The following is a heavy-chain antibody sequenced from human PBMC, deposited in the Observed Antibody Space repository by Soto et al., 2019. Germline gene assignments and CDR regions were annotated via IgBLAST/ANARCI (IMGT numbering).Heavy chain of an antibody. CDR2: IYYNGST. CDR3: ARGWGSGSYYRPFDN. V-gene: IGHV4-31*03. J-gene: IGHJ3*02. D-gene: IGHD1-26*01. CDR1: GGSISIGGYY. Sequence: QVQLQESGPGLVKPSQTLSLTCTVSGGSISIGGYYWSWIRQHPGKGLEWIGYIYYNGSTYYNPSLKSRVTISVDTSKNQFSLKLSSVTAADTAVYYCARGWGSGSYYRPFDNWGQGTIVTVSS.